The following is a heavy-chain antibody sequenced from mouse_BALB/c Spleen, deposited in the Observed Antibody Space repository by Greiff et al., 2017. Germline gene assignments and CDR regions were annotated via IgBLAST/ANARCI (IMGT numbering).Heavy chain of an antibody. V-gene: IGHV6-6*02. Sequence: EVKLVESGGGLVQPGGSMKLSCVASGFTFSNYWMNWVRQSPEKGLEWVAEIRLKSNNYATHYAESVKGRFTISRDDSKSSVYLQMNNLRAEDTGIYYCTSRRYDYDAWFAYWGQGTLVTVSA. CDR3: TSRRYDYDAWFAY. CDR1: GFTFSNYW. D-gene: IGHD2-4*01. CDR2: IRLKSNNYAT. J-gene: IGHJ3*01.